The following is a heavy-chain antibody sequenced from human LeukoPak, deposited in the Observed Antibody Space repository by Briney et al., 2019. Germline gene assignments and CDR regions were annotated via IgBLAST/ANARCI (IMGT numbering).Heavy chain of an antibody. CDR3: AKDSGDCSGGSCRETDAFDI. D-gene: IGHD2-15*01. Sequence: GGSLRLSCAASGFTFSSYAMSWVRQAPGKGLEWVSAISGSGGSTYYADSVKGRFTISRANSKNTLYLQMNSLRAEDTAVYYCAKDSGDCSGGSCRETDAFDIWGQGTMVTVSS. J-gene: IGHJ3*02. CDR2: ISGSGGST. V-gene: IGHV3-23*01. CDR1: GFTFSSYA.